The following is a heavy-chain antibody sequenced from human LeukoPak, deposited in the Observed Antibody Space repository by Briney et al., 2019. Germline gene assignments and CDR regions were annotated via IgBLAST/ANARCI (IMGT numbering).Heavy chain of an antibody. J-gene: IGHJ3*02. D-gene: IGHD1-1*01. CDR3: ARDHWDAFDI. CDR1: GFTFSSYS. CDR2: ISSSSSYI. Sequence: PGGSLRLSCAASGFTFSSYSMNWVRQAPGKGLDWVSSISSSSSYIYYADSVKGRFTISRDNAKNSLYLQMNSLRAEDTAVYYCARDHWDAFDIWGQGTMVTVSS. V-gene: IGHV3-21*01.